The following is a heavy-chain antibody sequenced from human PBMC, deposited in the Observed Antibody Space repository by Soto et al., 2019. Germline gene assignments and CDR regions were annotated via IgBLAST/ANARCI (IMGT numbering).Heavy chain of an antibody. D-gene: IGHD6-6*01. CDR3: ARSEAAARPLSSDYYYMDV. J-gene: IGHJ6*03. CDR1: GFTFSSYD. CDR2: IGTAGDT. Sequence: GGSLRLSCAASGFTFSSYDMHWVRQATGKGLEWVSAIGTAGDTYYPSSVKGRFTISRENAKNSLYLQMNSLRAGDTAVYYCARSEAAARPLSSDYYYMDVWGKGTTVTVSS. V-gene: IGHV3-13*01.